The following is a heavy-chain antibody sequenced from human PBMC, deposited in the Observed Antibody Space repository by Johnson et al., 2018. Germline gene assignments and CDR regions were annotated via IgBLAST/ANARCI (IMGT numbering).Heavy chain of an antibody. Sequence: QVQLVQSGGGVVPPGRPLRLSCAASGFTFSNYGMHWVRQAPGKGLEWVALIWFDGNNKYYGESVKGRFTVTRDNSKNTLYLQMNSLRAEDTAVYYCARTHGSGRVRSNNGMDVWCQGTPVTVSS. V-gene: IGHV3-33*01. J-gene: IGHJ6*02. D-gene: IGHD3-10*01. CDR2: IWFDGNNK. CDR1: GFTFSNYG. CDR3: ARTHGSGRVRSNNGMDV.